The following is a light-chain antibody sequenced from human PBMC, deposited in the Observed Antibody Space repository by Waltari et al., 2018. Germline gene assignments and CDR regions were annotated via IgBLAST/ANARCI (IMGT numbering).Light chain of an antibody. Sequence: EIVMTQSPATLSVSPGGRATLSCRASQSVSSNLAWYQQKPGQAPRLLIYGASTRATGIPARFSGSGSGTEFTLTISSLQSEDFAVYYCQQYNNWPRGLTFGGGTKVEIK. V-gene: IGKV3-15*01. CDR1: QSVSSN. CDR3: QQYNNWPRGLT. CDR2: GAS. J-gene: IGKJ4*01.